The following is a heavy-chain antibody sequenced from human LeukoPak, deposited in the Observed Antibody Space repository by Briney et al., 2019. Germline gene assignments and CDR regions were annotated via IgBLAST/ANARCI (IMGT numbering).Heavy chain of an antibody. CDR3: ARVRIVATIRGRGRGPNDY. J-gene: IGHJ4*02. CDR1: GGSFSGYY. V-gene: IGHV4-34*01. Sequence: SETLSLTCAVSGGSFSGYYWSWIRQPPGKGLEWIGEINHSGSTNYNPSLKSRVTISVDTSKNQFSLKLSSVTAADTAVYYCARVRIVATIRGRGRGPNDYWGQGTLVTVSS. CDR2: INHSGST. D-gene: IGHD5-12*01.